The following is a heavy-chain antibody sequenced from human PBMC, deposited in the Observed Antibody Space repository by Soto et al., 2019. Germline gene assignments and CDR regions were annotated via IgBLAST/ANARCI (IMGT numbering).Heavy chain of an antibody. CDR2: NYYSGST. V-gene: IGHV4-31*03. J-gene: IGHJ1*01. CDR1: GGSISSGGYY. CDR3: ASCLHEGPLWSPVQH. D-gene: IGHD2-21*01. Sequence: SETLSLTCTVSGGSISSGGYYWSWIRQHPGKGLEWIGYNYYSGSTYYNPSLKSRVTISVDTSKNQFSLKLSSVTAADTAVYYRASCLHEGPLWSPVQHWGQGTLVTVSS.